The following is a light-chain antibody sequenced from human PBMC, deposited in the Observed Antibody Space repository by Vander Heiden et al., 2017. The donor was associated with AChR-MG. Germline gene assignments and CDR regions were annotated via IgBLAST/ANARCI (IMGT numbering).Light chain of an antibody. CDR2: EVS. V-gene: IGKV2-29*02. J-gene: IGKJ4*01. CDR3: RQGVDLPLT. Sequence: DIVMTQTPVSLSVTPGQPASISCRSSQSLLHSDGKTHLSWYLQKAGQSPQLLIYEVSRRFSGVPERFRGSGSETDFTLRISRVEAEDVGVYYCRQGVDLPLTFGGGTMLEIK. CDR1: QSLLHSDGKTH.